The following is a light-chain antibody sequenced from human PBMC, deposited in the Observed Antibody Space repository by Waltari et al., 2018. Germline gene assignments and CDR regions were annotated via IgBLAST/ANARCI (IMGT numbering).Light chain of an antibody. CDR2: WVF. J-gene: IGKJ2*01. Sequence: EVVMPQSPVSLSVTLGQAAPISCKSSQSLVPVDGNTYLNWFHQRPGQSPRRLIYWVFNRDSGVPDRFSGSGSGTDFTLRISRVEAEDVGVYYCMQGTRWPYTFGQGTQLDIK. CDR3: MQGTRWPYT. CDR1: QSLVPVDGNTY. V-gene: IGKV2-30*02.